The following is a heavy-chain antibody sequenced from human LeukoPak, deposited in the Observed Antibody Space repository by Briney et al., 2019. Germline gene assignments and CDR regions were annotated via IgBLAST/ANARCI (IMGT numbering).Heavy chain of an antibody. V-gene: IGHV3-74*01. CDR2: INEDATTI. J-gene: IGHJ4*02. Sequence: GGSLRLSCAASGFAFSAYWMHWVRQAPGKGLEWVSRINEDATTITYADSVNGRFIISRDNSKKSLYLQMNNLRAEDTAVYYCVRDLILVWTPGDDFDFWGQGTLVIVSS. CDR1: GFAFSAYW. D-gene: IGHD3-16*01. CDR3: VRDLILVWTPGDDFDF.